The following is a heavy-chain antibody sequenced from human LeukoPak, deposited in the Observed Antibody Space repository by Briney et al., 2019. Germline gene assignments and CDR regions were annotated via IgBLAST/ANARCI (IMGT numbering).Heavy chain of an antibody. J-gene: IGHJ4*02. V-gene: IGHV3-7*01. Sequence: PGGSLRLSCAPSGFAFSTAWMTWVRQAPGKGLEWLGNINQGGSVTNYVGSVKGRFSISRDNAKNTMYLQMSSLRVEDTAVYYCARDHHSGALDYWGQGTLVTVSS. CDR3: ARDHHSGALDY. CDR1: GFAFSTAW. CDR2: INQGGSVT. D-gene: IGHD1-26*01.